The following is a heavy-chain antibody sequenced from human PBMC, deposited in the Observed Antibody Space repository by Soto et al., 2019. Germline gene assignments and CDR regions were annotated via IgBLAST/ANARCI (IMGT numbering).Heavy chain of an antibody. V-gene: IGHV3-30-3*01. D-gene: IGHD5-18*01. CDR2: ISYDGSNK. Sequence: QVQLVESGGGVVQPGRSLRLSCAASGFTFSSYAMHWVRQAPGKGLEWVAVISYDGSNKYYAASVKGRFTISRDNSKNTLYLQMNSLRAEDTAVYYCAREVDTAMDSFDYWGQGTLVTVSS. CDR1: GFTFSSYA. J-gene: IGHJ4*02. CDR3: AREVDTAMDSFDY.